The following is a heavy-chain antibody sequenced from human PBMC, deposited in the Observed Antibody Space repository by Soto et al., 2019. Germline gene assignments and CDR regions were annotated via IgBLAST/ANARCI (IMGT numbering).Heavy chain of an antibody. Sequence: QVQLVESGGGVVQPGRSLRLSCAASGFNFRRYGMHWVRQAPGKGLEWVAGISYDGSKKYYGDFVKGRVTISRDNPKHTLYLQMTSLSAEDTAVYYCATESLELNFDYWGQGTLVTVSS. CDR1: GFNFRRYG. V-gene: IGHV3-30*03. CDR3: ATESLELNFDY. D-gene: IGHD1-7*01. CDR2: ISYDGSKK. J-gene: IGHJ4*02.